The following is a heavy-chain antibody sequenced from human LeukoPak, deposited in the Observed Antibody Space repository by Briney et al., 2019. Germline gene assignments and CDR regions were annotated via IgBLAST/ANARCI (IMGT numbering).Heavy chain of an antibody. V-gene: IGHV3-21*01. D-gene: IGHD1-26*01. CDR2: ISSSSSYI. CDR3: ARGQSGWFDP. Sequence: GGSLRLSCAASGFTFSSYSMNWVRRAPGKGLEWVSSISSSSSYIYYADSVKGRFTISRDNAKNSLYLQMNSLRAEDTAVYYCARGQSGWFDPWGQGTLVTVSS. CDR1: GFTFSSYS. J-gene: IGHJ5*02.